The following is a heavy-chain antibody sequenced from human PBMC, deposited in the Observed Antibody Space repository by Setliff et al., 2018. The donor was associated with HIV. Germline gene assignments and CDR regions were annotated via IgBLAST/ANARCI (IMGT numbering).Heavy chain of an antibody. J-gene: IGHJ4*02. Sequence: GGSLRLSCAASGFTLSSSHMSWVRQAPGKGLEWIGRIKSEADGGTEESAAFLNGRFTISRDDSKNTLFLQMNSLKAEDTALYYCTTAGHGSLDFDYWGQGTRVTVSS. CDR3: TTAGHGSLDFDY. CDR2: IKSEADGGTE. V-gene: IGHV3-15*01. CDR1: GFTLSSSH. D-gene: IGHD1-1*01.